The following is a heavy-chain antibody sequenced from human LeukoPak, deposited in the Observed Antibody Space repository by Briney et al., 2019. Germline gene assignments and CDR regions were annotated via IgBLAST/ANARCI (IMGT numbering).Heavy chain of an antibody. CDR1: GLTFSNYG. D-gene: IGHD1-14*01. CDR2: LWFDGRKK. J-gene: IGHJ6*03. V-gene: IGHV3-33*06. CDR3: AKDLAQSEYLDV. Sequence: TGGSLRLSCVASGLTFSNYGMHWARQAPGKGLEGVAILWFDGRKKYYADSVEGRFTISRDNSKNTLYLQMSSLRVEDTAVYYCAKDLAQSEYLDVWGKGTTVIVSS.